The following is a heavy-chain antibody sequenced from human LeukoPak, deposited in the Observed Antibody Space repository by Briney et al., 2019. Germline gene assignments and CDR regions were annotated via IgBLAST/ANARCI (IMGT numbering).Heavy chain of an antibody. V-gene: IGHV1-8*01. CDR2: MNPNSGNT. D-gene: IGHD6-13*01. CDR1: GYTFTSYD. CDR3: ARGPSPSIAAVDY. Sequence: ASVKVSCKASGYTFTSYDISWVRQATGQGLEWMGWMNPNSGNTGYAQKFQGRVTMTRNTSISTAYMELSSLRSEDTGVYYCARGPSPSIAAVDYWGQGSLVTVSS. J-gene: IGHJ4*02.